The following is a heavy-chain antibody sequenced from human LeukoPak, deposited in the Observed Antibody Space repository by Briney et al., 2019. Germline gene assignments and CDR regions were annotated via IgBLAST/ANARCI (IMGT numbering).Heavy chain of an antibody. CDR3: ARLRSGYLYYYYYYGMDV. CDR2: ISSSSSYI. V-gene: IGHV3-21*01. D-gene: IGHD3-3*01. CDR1: GFTFSGYS. J-gene: IGHJ6*02. Sequence: GGSLRLSCAASGFTFSGYSMNWVRQAPGKGLEWVSSISSSSSYIYYADSVKGRFTISRDNAKNSLYLQMNSLRAEDTAVYYCARLRSGYLYYYYYYGMDVWGQGTTVTVSS.